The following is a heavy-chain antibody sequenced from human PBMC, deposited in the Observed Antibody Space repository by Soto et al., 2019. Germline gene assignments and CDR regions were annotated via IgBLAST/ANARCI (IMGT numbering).Heavy chain of an antibody. CDR2: ISGTGGST. D-gene: IGHD6-6*01. J-gene: IGHJ4*02. V-gene: IGHV3-23*01. CDR3: AKNWDTTSSSSSH. CDR1: GFTFSTYA. Sequence: EVQLLESGGGLVQPGGSLRLSCAASGFTFSTYAMSWVRQAPGQGLEWVSAISGTGGSTYYADSVKGRFTISRDNSKNTLYLKMNSLRAEDTAVYYCAKNWDTTSSSSSHWGQGTLVTVSS.